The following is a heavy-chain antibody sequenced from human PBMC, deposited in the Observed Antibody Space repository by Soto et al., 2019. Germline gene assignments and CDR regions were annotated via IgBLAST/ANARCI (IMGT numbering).Heavy chain of an antibody. CDR1: GGSFSGYY. J-gene: IGHJ5*02. CDR2: INHSGST. D-gene: IGHD4-4*01. CDR3: ARTVSCKNWFAP. V-gene: IGHV4-34*01. Sequence: QVQLQQWGAGLLKPSETLSLTCAVYGGSFSGYYWSWIRQPPGKGLEWIGEINHSGSTNYNPSLKSRVTISVYTSKNQFSLKLSSVTPADTTVYYCARTVSCKNWFAPWGQGTLVTVSS.